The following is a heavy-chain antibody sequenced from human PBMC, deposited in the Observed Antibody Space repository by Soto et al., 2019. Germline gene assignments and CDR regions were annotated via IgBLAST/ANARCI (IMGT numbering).Heavy chain of an antibody. Sequence: QVQLVQSGAEVKKPGASVKVSCKASGYTFTGYYMHWVRQAPGQGLEWMGWINPNSGDTNYAQKFQGWVTRPRDTSISTAYMELSRLRSDDTAVYYCAIGYCSSTSCRPHYYYGMDVWGQGTTVTVSS. D-gene: IGHD2-2*01. CDR3: AIGYCSSTSCRPHYYYGMDV. V-gene: IGHV1-2*04. J-gene: IGHJ6*02. CDR1: GYTFTGYY. CDR2: INPNSGDT.